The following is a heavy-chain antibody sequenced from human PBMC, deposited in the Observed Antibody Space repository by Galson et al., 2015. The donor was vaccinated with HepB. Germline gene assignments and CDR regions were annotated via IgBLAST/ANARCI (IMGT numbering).Heavy chain of an antibody. J-gene: IGHJ4*02. CDR3: VFGYFFDY. D-gene: IGHD3-16*01. V-gene: IGHV3-23*01. Sequence: SLRLSCAASGFIFSNYAMSWVRQAPGKGLEWVSTVSNDGGTTHYTDSVKGRFTISRDNSKNTLSLQMNSLRAEDTAVYYCVFGYFFDYWGQGTLVTVSS. CDR1: GFIFSNYA. CDR2: VSNDGGTT.